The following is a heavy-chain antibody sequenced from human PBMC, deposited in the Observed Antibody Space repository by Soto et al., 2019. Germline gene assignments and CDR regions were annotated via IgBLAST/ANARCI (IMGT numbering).Heavy chain of an antibody. V-gene: IGHV1-2*04. D-gene: IGHD2-8*01. CDR1: GCTFTGYY. Sequence: ASVKVSCKASGCTFTGYYMHWVRQAPGQGLEWMGWINPNSGGTNYAQKFQGWVTMTRDTSISTPYMELSRLRSDDTAVYYCASVSGGRTGAFDIWGQGTMVTVSS. CDR2: INPNSGGT. J-gene: IGHJ3*02. CDR3: ASVSGGRTGAFDI.